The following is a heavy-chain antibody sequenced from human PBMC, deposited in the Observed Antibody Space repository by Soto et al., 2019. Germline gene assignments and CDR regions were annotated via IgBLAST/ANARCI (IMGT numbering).Heavy chain of an antibody. D-gene: IGHD6-13*01. Sequence: EVQLVESGGGLVQPGGSLRLSCAASGFTLSDHYMDWVRQAPGKGREWVGRTRNKANSYTTEYAGSVKGRFTISRDDSNNSLYLQMNSLKTEDTAVYYCARGSAAHLGESYHYGMDVWGQGTTVTVSS. CDR1: GFTLSDHY. CDR3: ARGSAAHLGESYHYGMDV. V-gene: IGHV3-72*01. CDR2: TRNKANSYTT. J-gene: IGHJ6*02.